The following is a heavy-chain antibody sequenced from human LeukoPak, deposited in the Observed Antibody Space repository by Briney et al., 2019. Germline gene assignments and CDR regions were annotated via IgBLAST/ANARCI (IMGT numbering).Heavy chain of an antibody. CDR2: MYNSGST. Sequence: SETLSLTCTVSGASISNYYWSWIRQPAGKGLEWTGRMYNSGSTTYNPSLQSRVTMSLDTSSNHFSLNLISVTAADTAVYYCVRAEGGGYARYWGQGTLVTVSS. CDR3: VRAEGGGYARY. V-gene: IGHV4-4*07. J-gene: IGHJ4*02. CDR1: GASISNYY. D-gene: IGHD5-12*01.